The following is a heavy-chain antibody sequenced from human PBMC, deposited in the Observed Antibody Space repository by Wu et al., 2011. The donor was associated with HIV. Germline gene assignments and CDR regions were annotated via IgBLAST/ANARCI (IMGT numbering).Heavy chain of an antibody. CDR2: IIPIFDTE. CDR3: RERTLRAHSRGYGMDV. D-gene: IGHD2/OR15-2a*01. CDR1: GGTFSSYA. V-gene: IGHV1-69*05. Sequence: QVQLVQSGAEVKKPGSSVKVSCKASGGTFSSYAISWVRQAPGQGLEWMGGIIPIFDTENYAQKFQGRVTITTDESTSTAYMELGSLRSEDTAVYYCRERTLRAHSRGYGMDVWARGPRSPS. J-gene: IGHJ6*02.